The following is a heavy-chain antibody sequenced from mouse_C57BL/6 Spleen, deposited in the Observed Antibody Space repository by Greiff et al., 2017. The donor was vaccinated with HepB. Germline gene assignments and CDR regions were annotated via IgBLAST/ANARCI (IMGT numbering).Heavy chain of an antibody. Sequence: VQLKQSGPELVKPGASVKISCKASGYTFTDYYMNWVKQSHGKSLEWIGDINPNNGGTSYNQKFKGKATLTVDKSSSTAYMELRSLTSEDSAVYYCARTCITTPYWGQGTLVTVSA. D-gene: IGHD1-1*01. J-gene: IGHJ3*01. CDR1: GYTFTDYY. CDR2: INPNNGGT. V-gene: IGHV1-26*01. CDR3: ARTCITTPY.